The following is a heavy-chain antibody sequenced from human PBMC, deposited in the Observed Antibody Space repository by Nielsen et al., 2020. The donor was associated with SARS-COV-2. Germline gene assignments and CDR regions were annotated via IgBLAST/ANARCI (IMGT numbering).Heavy chain of an antibody. CDR2: ISWNSSSI. CDR1: GFTFDDYA. J-gene: IGHJ4*02. D-gene: IGHD3-10*01. V-gene: IGHV3-9*01. CDR3: AKGEVDQGTPNYFDY. Sequence: SLKISCAASGFTFDDYAMHWVRQAPGKGLEWVSGISWNSSSIGYADSVKGRFTISRDNAKNSLYLQMNSLRAEDTALYYCAKGEVDQGTPNYFDYWGQGTLVTVSS.